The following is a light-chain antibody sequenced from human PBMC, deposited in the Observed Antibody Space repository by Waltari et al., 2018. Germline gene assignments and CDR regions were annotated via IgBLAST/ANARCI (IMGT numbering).Light chain of an antibody. CDR2: DAS. CDR3: QQRSNWPPLT. J-gene: IGKJ4*01. V-gene: IGKV3-11*01. Sequence: EIVLTQSPAPLSLSPGERATLSCRASQSVSSYLAWYQQKPGQAPRLLIYDASNRATGIPARFSGSGSGTDFTLTISSLEPDSFAVYYCQQRSNWPPLTFGGGTKVEIK. CDR1: QSVSSY.